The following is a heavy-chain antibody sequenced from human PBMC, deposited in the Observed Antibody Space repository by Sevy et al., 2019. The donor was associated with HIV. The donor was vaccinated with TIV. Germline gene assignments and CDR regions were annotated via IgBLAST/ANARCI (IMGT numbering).Heavy chain of an antibody. CDR2: INGRGGST. Sequence: GGSLRLSCAASGFTFSSFAMSWVRQVPGKGLEWDSSINGRGGSTYYADSVKRRVTLSRDNSKNTLFLQMDSLRAEDTAIYYCARPTLRIAASSAAFFDYWGQGTLVTVSS. J-gene: IGHJ4*02. V-gene: IGHV3-23*01. D-gene: IGHD6-13*01. CDR1: GFTFSSFA. CDR3: ARPTLRIAASSAAFFDY.